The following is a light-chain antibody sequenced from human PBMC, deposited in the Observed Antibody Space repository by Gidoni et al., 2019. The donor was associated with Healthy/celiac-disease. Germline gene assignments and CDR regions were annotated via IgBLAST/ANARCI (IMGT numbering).Light chain of an antibody. Sequence: DIQMTQSPSSLSASVGDRVTITCQASQDISNYLNWYQQKPGKAPKLLIYDASNLETGVPSRFSGSGSGTAFTFTISSLQPEDIATYYCQQYDNLPLTFGGXTEVEIK. CDR1: QDISNY. J-gene: IGKJ4*01. V-gene: IGKV1-33*01. CDR2: DAS. CDR3: QQYDNLPLT.